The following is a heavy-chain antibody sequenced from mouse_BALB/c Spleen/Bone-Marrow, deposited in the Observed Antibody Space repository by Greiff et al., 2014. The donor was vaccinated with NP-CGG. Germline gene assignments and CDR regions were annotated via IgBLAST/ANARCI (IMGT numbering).Heavy chain of an antibody. CDR3: ARGLYYVAYGPGFAY. Sequence: DVMLVESGGGLVQPGGSLKLSCAASGFTFSNYGMSWVRQTPDKRLDLVATINSNGGTTYYPDSVKGRFTISRDNAKNTLYLQMSSLKSEDTAMYLCARGLYYVAYGPGFAYWGQGTLVTVSA. V-gene: IGHV5-6-3*01. CDR2: INSNGGTT. J-gene: IGHJ3*01. D-gene: IGHD2-13*01. CDR1: GFTFSNYG.